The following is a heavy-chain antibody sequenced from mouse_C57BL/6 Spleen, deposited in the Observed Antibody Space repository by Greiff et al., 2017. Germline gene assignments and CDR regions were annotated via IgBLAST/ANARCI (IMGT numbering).Heavy chain of an antibody. CDR3: ARQGATVVERDAMDD. CDR1: GFTFSSYC. Sequence: VMLVESGGDLVKPGGSLKLSCAASGFTFSSYCMSWVRQTPDKRLEWVATISSGGSYTYYPDSVKGRFPISRDNAKNTLYLQMSSPKSEDTAMYYCARQGATVVERDAMDDWGQGTSVTVSS. D-gene: IGHD1-1*01. V-gene: IGHV5-6*01. CDR2: ISSGGSYT. J-gene: IGHJ4*01.